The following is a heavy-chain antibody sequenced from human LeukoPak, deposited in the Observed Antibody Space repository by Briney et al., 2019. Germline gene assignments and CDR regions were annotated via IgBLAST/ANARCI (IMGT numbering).Heavy chain of an antibody. CDR3: AILGEYDSGSGEDYSYMDV. CDR2: IYYSGST. V-gene: IGHV4-39*01. D-gene: IGHD3-10*01. Sequence: PSETLSLTCTVSGGSISSSSYYWGWIRQPPGKGLEWIGSIYYSGSTYYNPSLRSRVTISVDTSKNQFSLKLSSVTAADTAVYYCAILGEYDSGSGEDYSYMDVWGRGTTVTVSS. CDR1: GGSISSSSYY. J-gene: IGHJ6*03.